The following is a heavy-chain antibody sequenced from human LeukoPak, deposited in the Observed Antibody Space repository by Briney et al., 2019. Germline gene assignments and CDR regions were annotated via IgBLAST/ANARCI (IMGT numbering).Heavy chain of an antibody. D-gene: IGHD3-22*01. V-gene: IGHV3-73*01. Sequence: GRSLRLSCAASGFTFSGSAMHWVRQASGKGLEWVGRIRSKANSYATAYAASVKGRSTISRDDSKNTAYLQMNSLKTEDTAVYYCTIPGRLGAYDSSGYPDYWGQGTLVTVSS. CDR1: GFTFSGSA. CDR2: IRSKANSYAT. CDR3: TIPGRLGAYDSSGYPDY. J-gene: IGHJ4*02.